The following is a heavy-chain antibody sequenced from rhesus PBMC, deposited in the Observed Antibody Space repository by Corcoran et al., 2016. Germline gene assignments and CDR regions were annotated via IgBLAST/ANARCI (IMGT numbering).Heavy chain of an antibody. CDR1: GASISSYW. D-gene: IGHD4-4*01. CDR3: ARSGYGSGGVY. J-gene: IGHJ4*01. CDR2: IFGNIGNA. V-gene: IGHV4-80*01. Sequence: QVQLQESGPGLVKPSETLSLTCAVSGASISSYWWSWIRQPPGKGLEGIGEIFGNIGNASSHPSLKSRVIMPKDAAKNQFSLKLSSVTAADTAVYYCARSGYGSGGVYWGQGILVTVSS.